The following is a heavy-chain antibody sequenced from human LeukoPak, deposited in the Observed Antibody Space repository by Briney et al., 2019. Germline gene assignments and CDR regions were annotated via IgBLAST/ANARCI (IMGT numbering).Heavy chain of an antibody. Sequence: PGGSLRLSCAASGFTFSNYAMNWVRQAPGKGLEWVSGISGSGDSTYYADSVKGRLTVSRDKSNNTLYLQMNSLRAEDTAVYYCAKDLGYGSGCSFDSWGQGTLVSVSS. D-gene: IGHD2-15*01. CDR2: ISGSGDST. V-gene: IGHV3-23*01. CDR3: AKDLGYGSGCSFDS. J-gene: IGHJ4*02. CDR1: GFTFSNYA.